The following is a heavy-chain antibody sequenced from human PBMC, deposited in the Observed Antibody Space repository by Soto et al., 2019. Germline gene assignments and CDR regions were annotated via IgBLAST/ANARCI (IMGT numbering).Heavy chain of an antibody. J-gene: IGHJ4*02. V-gene: IGHV3-23*01. D-gene: IGHD6-19*01. CDR3: AKEGTSGLYYFDY. CDR2: ISGSGDSP. Sequence: EVQLLESGGGLVQPGGSLRLSCAASGFTFSNYAMSWVRQAPGKGLEWVSIISGSGDSPYYADSVKSRFTISRDNSRNTLYLQMNSLRAGDSAKYYCAKEGTSGLYYFDYWGQGTLVTVSS. CDR1: GFTFSNYA.